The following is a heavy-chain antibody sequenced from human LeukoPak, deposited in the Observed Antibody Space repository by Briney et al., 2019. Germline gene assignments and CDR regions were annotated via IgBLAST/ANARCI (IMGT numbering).Heavy chain of an antibody. V-gene: IGHV4-38-2*02. CDR2: IYHSGST. J-gene: IGHJ2*01. CDR3: ARVAALTQYFDL. D-gene: IGHD6-13*01. Sequence: SETLSLTCTVSGYSISSGYYWGWIRQPPGKGLEWIGSIYHSGSTYYNPSLKSRVTISVDTSKNQFSLKLSSVTAADTAVYYCARVAALTQYFDLWGRDTLATVSS. CDR1: GYSISSGYY.